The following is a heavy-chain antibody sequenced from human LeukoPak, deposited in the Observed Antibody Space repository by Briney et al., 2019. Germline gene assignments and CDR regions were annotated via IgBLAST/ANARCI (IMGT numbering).Heavy chain of an antibody. Sequence: PSETLSLTCAVYGGSFSGYSWSWIRQPPGKGLEWIGEINHSGSTNYSPSLKSRVTISVDTSKNQFSLKLSSVTAADTAVYYCARGRGWSSSSYDYWGQGTLVTVSS. J-gene: IGHJ4*02. D-gene: IGHD6-6*01. CDR3: ARGRGWSSSSYDY. V-gene: IGHV4-34*01. CDR1: GGSFSGYS. CDR2: INHSGST.